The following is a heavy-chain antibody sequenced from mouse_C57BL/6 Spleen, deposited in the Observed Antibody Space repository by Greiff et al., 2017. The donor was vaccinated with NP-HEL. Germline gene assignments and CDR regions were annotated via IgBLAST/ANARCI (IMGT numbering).Heavy chain of an antibody. V-gene: IGHV1-55*01. D-gene: IGHD2-3*01. CDR3: ARSGGYDPWFAY. J-gene: IGHJ3*01. CDR1: GYTFTSYW. Sequence: QVQLQQPGAELVKPGASVKMSCKASGYTFTSYWITWVKQRPGQGLEWIGDIYPGSGSTNYNEKFKSKATLTVDTSSSTAYMQLSSLTSEDSAVYYCARSGGYDPWFAYWGQGTLVTVAA. CDR2: IYPGSGST.